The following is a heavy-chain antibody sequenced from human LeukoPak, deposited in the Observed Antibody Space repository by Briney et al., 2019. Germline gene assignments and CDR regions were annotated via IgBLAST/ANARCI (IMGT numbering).Heavy chain of an antibody. CDR3: ARGMPEYYYDSSGYYPSFDY. CDR1: GGSISSYY. D-gene: IGHD3-22*01. CDR2: IYYSGST. Sequence: PSETLSLTCTVSGGSISSYYWSWIRQPPGKGLEWIGYIYYSGSTNYNPSLKSRVTISVDTSKNQFSLKLSSVTAADTAVYYCARGMPEYYYDSSGYYPSFDYWGQGTLVTVSS. J-gene: IGHJ4*02. V-gene: IGHV4-59*01.